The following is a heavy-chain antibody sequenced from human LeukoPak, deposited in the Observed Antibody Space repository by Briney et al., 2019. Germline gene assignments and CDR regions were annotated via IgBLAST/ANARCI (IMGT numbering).Heavy chain of an antibody. Sequence: GGSLRLSCAASGFTFSSYSMNWVRQAPGKGLEWVSSISSSSSYIYYADSVKGRFTISRDNAKNSLYLQMNSLRAEDTAVYYCARDRNYYDSSGYYEIWGQGTLVTVSS. V-gene: IGHV3-21*01. CDR1: GFTFSSYS. D-gene: IGHD3-22*01. J-gene: IGHJ4*02. CDR3: ARDRNYYDSSGYYEI. CDR2: ISSSSSYI.